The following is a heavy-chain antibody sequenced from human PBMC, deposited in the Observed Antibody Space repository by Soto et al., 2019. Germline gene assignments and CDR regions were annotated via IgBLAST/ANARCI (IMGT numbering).Heavy chain of an antibody. V-gene: IGHV1-69*13. D-gene: IGHD2-2*02. Sequence: GASVEVSCKASGGTFSSYASRWVRQAPGQGLEWMGGIIPIFGTANYAQKFQGRVTITADESTSTAYMELSSLRSEDTAVYYCARGTPCSSTSCYNVWFDPWGQGTLVTVSS. CDR2: IIPIFGTA. J-gene: IGHJ5*02. CDR3: ARGTPCSSTSCYNVWFDP. CDR1: GGTFSSYA.